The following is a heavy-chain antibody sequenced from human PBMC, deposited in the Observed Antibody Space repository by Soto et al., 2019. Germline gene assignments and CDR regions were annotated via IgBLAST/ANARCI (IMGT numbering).Heavy chain of an antibody. J-gene: IGHJ5*02. CDR2: IYHSGST. V-gene: IGHV4-4*02. Sequence: PSETLSLTCAVSGGSISSSSWWSWVRQPPGKGLEWIGEIYHSGSTNYNPSLKSRVTISVDKSKNQFSLKLSSVTAADTAVYYCARDVGANYDHNWFDPWGQGTLVTVSS. CDR1: GGSISSSSW. CDR3: ARDVGANYDHNWFDP. D-gene: IGHD3-3*01.